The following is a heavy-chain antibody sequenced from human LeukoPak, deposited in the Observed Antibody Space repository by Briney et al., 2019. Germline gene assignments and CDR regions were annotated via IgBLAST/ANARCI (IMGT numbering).Heavy chain of an antibody. Sequence: ASVKVSCKASGYTFTSYDINRVRQATGQGLEWMGWMNPNSGNTGYAQKFQGRVTMNRNTSISTAYMELSSLRSEDTAVYYCARGVITGTTDLYYWGQGTLVTVSS. J-gene: IGHJ4*02. CDR3: ARGVITGTTDLYY. CDR1: GYTFTSYD. D-gene: IGHD1-7*01. CDR2: MNPNSGNT. V-gene: IGHV1-8*01.